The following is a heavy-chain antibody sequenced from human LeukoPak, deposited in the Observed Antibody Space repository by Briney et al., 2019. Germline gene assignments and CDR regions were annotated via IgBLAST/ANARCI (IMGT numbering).Heavy chain of an antibody. Sequence: GGSLTLSCTDTGFNFNMFAINWVRQAPGQGLEWVSGLSRGGSTTNYADSVKGRFTVSRDRSTNTVFLQMNSLRPEDTALYYCAKEQRIRHCSEGVCTEGYYFHYWGQGTLVTVSS. CDR1: GFNFNMFA. D-gene: IGHD2-8*01. CDR2: LSRGGSTT. V-gene: IGHV3-23*01. CDR3: AKEQRIRHCSEGVCTEGYYFHY. J-gene: IGHJ4*02.